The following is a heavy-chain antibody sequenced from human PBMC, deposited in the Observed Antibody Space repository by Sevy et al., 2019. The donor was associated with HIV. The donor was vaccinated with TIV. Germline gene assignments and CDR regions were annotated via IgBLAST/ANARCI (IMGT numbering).Heavy chain of an antibody. D-gene: IGHD3-9*01. CDR1: GFTFSNAW. CDR3: LAQQYYDILTGYQEAGF. J-gene: IGHJ4*02. Sequence: GGSLRLSCAASGFTFSNAWMSWVRQAPGKGLEWVGRIKSQTDGGTTDYAAPVKGRFTISRDDSKTTLYLQMNSLKTEDTAVYYCLAQQYYDILTGYQEAGFWGQGTLVTVS. CDR2: IKSQTDGGTT. V-gene: IGHV3-15*01.